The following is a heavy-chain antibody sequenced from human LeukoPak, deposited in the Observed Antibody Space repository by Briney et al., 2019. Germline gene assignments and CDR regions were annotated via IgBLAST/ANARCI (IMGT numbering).Heavy chain of an antibody. V-gene: IGHV1-2*02. CDR3: ARVNLGGSGSYYRTIDY. CDR2: INPNSGGT. D-gene: IGHD3-10*01. Sequence: ASVKVSCKASGYTFTGYYMHWVRQAPGQGLEWMGWINPNSGGTNYAQKFQGRVTMTRDTSISTAYMELSRLRSDDTAVYYCARVNLGGSGSYYRTIDYWGQGTLVTVSS. CDR1: GYTFTGYY. J-gene: IGHJ4*02.